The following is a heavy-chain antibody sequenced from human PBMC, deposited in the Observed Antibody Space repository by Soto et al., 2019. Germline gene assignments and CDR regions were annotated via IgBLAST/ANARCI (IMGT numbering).Heavy chain of an antibody. CDR1: GGSISSSTYY. CDR3: ARGWAFPI. Sequence: SETLSLTCTVSGGSISSSTYYWGWIRQPPGNGLEWIGNIYHSGSTYYNPSLKSRVTISVDTSKNQFSLKLSSVNPEDTAVYYCARGWAFPIWGQGTMVTVSS. J-gene: IGHJ3*02. V-gene: IGHV4-39*01. CDR2: IYHSGST.